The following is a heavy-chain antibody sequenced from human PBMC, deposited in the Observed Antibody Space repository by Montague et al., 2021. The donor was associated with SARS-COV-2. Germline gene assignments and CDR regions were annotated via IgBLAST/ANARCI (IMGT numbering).Heavy chain of an antibody. Sequence: SETLSLTCNVSGGSINSYSWSWIRQPPGKGLEWIANFHYSGRSDHNLSLESRVTISVDMSQSQVSLKLSSVTAADTAVYYCARHRHDYGVLRRYGMDVWGQGTTVTVSS. CDR2: FHYSGRS. V-gene: IGHV4-59*08. J-gene: IGHJ6*02. CDR3: ARHRHDYGVLRRYGMDV. CDR1: GGSINSYS. D-gene: IGHD4-17*01.